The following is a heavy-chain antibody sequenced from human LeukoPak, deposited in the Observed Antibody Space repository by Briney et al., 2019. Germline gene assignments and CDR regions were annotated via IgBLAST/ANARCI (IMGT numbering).Heavy chain of an antibody. Sequence: PGGSLRLSCAASGFTFITYAMSWVRQAPGKGLEWVSGISGSGGSTYYADSVKGRFTISRDNSKNTLSLQMNSLRAEDTAVYYCARNTYYNILTGYYGYFDLWGRGTLVTVSS. CDR2: ISGSGGST. V-gene: IGHV3-23*01. CDR3: ARNTYYNILTGYYGYFDL. CDR1: GFTFITYA. D-gene: IGHD3-9*01. J-gene: IGHJ2*01.